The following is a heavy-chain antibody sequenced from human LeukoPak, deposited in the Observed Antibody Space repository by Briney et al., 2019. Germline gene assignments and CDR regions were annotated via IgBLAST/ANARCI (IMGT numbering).Heavy chain of an antibody. Sequence: ASVKVSCKASGYTFTGYYMHWLRQAPGQGLEWMGWINPNSGGTNYAQKFQGWVTMTRDTSISTAYMELSRLRSDDTAVYYCARGPRLSTTFDYWGQGTLVTVSS. CDR3: ARGPRLSTTFDY. V-gene: IGHV1-2*04. CDR1: GYTFTGYY. D-gene: IGHD4/OR15-4a*01. CDR2: INPNSGGT. J-gene: IGHJ4*02.